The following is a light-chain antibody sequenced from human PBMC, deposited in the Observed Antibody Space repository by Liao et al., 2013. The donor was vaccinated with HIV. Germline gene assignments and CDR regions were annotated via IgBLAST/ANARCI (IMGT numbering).Light chain of an antibody. CDR3: QSADSSGTCPV. CDR1: KLGEKY. V-gene: IGLV3-25*03. CDR2: QDN. J-gene: IGLJ3*02. Sequence: SYELTQPPSVSVSPGQTASITCSGHKLGEKYTYWYQQKPGQSPVLVIYQDNQRPSGIPERFSGSSSGTTVTLTISGVQAEDEADYYCQSADSSGTCPVFGGGTKLTVL.